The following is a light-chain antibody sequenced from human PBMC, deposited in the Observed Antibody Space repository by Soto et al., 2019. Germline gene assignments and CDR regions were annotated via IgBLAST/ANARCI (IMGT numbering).Light chain of an antibody. V-gene: IGKV1-17*01. CDR1: QAIRND. CDR3: LQHNVFPRT. Sequence: DIQMTQSPSALSASVGDRVTITFRASQAIRNDLAWYQQKKGRAPKRLIYGSSSLQSGVPSRFRGLRSGTEFTLPLSRLQPEDFQTYYCLQHNVFPRTFGQGTKVDIK. J-gene: IGKJ1*01. CDR2: GSS.